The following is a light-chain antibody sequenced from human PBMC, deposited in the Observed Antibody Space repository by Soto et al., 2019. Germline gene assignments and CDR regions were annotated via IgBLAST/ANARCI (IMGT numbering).Light chain of an antibody. CDR3: SSYTSSSTYV. CDR1: RSDDGGYNY. CDR2: DVS. Sequence: QSVLTQPASVSGAPGESITIFWTGKRSDDGGYNYVSWYQQHTGKAPKLMIYDVSNRRSGVSNRFSGSKSGNTAALTSCGLHAEDDADYYCSSYTSSSTYVFGTGTKVTVL. V-gene: IGLV2-14*01. J-gene: IGLJ1*01.